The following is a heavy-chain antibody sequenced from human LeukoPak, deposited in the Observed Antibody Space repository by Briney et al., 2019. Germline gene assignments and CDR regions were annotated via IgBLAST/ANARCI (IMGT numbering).Heavy chain of an antibody. D-gene: IGHD2-2*01. CDR3: ARLDPLVVRPARERKQYNSFDP. V-gene: IGHV4-38-2*02. CDR2: ISHGGNT. Sequence: SETLSLTCTVSGYSSSSSHFWAWIRQPPGKGLEWIGSISHGGNTHYNPSLKSRVAISEDSSNNLFSLKLSSVTAADTAVYYCARLDPLVVRPARERKQYNSFDPWGQGILVTVSS. CDR1: GYSSSSSHF. J-gene: IGHJ5*02.